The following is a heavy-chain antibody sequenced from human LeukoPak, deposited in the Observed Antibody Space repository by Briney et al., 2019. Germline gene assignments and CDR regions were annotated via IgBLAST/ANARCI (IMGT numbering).Heavy chain of an antibody. V-gene: IGHV4-59*01. CDR2: IYYSGST. CDR3: AREDGSGTFDAFDI. J-gene: IGHJ3*02. Sequence: SETLSLTCTVSGGSISNYYWSWIRQPPGKGLEWIGYIYYSGSTNYNPSLKSRVTISVDTSKNQFSLKLSSVTAADTAVYYCAREDGSGTFDAFDIWGQGTMVTVSS. D-gene: IGHD3-10*01. CDR1: GGSISNYY.